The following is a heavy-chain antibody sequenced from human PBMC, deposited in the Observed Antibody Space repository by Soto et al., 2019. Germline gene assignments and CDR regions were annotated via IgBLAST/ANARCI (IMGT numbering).Heavy chain of an antibody. Sequence: SETLSLTCTVSGGSISSSSYYWGWIRQPPGKGLEWIGSIYYSGSTYYNPSLKSRVTISVETSKNQFSLELSSVTAADTAMYYCASFGPGYCISSSCYYFDHWGQGTLVTVSS. CDR2: IYYSGST. D-gene: IGHD2-2*01. V-gene: IGHV4-39*01. CDR1: GGSISSSSYY. CDR3: ASFGPGYCISSSCYYFDH. J-gene: IGHJ4*02.